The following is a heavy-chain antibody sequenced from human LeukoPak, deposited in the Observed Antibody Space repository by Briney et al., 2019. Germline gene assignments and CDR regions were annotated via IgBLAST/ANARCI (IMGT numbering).Heavy chain of an antibody. J-gene: IGHJ5*02. Sequence: GGSLRLSCAASGFTFSSYSMNWVRQAPGKGLEWVSSISSSSGYIYYADSVKGRFTISRDNAKNSLYLQMNSLRAEDTAVYYCARDGYSSSWFDPWGQGTLVTVSS. CDR1: GFTFSSYS. V-gene: IGHV3-21*01. CDR2: ISSSSGYI. D-gene: IGHD6-13*01. CDR3: ARDGYSSSWFDP.